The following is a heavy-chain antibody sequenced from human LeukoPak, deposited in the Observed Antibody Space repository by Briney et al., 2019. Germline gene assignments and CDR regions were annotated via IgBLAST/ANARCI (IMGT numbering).Heavy chain of an antibody. CDR2: ISDDETYK. J-gene: IGHJ4*01. CDR1: GFTFNSYS. CDR3: ARAGFYSGWYVVDF. V-gene: IGHV3-30-3*01. Sequence: GGSLRLSCAASGFTFNSYSMHWVRQAPGKGLEWVTAISDDETYKFYADSVKGRFTISRDNSKNTLYLQMNSLRVEDTALYLCARAGFYSGWYVVDFWGHGTLVTVSS. D-gene: IGHD6-19*01.